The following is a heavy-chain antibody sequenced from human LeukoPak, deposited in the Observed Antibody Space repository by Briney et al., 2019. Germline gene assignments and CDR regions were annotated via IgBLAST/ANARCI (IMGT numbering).Heavy chain of an antibody. V-gene: IGHV1-2*02. J-gene: IGHJ4*02. CDR2: INPNSGGT. Sequence: GASVKVSCKASGYTFIRYAMNWVRQAPGQGLEWMGWINPNSGGTNYAQKFQGRVTMTRDTSISTAYMELSRLRSDDTAVYYCARGLGDPPRGFDYWGQGTLVTVSS. CDR1: GYTFIRYA. CDR3: ARGLGDPPRGFDY. D-gene: IGHD4-17*01.